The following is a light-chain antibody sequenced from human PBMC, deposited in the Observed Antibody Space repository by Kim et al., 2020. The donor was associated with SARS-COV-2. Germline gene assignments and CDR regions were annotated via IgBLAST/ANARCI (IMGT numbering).Light chain of an antibody. Sequence: STLSASVGDRVTITCRASQSISSWLVWYQQKPGKAPKLLIYKASSLESGVPSRFSGSGSGTEFTLTISSLQPDDFATYYCQQYKTFGQGTKVDIK. CDR3: QQYKT. J-gene: IGKJ1*01. CDR1: QSISSW. V-gene: IGKV1-5*03. CDR2: KAS.